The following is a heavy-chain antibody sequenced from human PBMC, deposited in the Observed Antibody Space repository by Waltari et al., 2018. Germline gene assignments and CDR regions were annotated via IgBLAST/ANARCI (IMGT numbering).Heavy chain of an antibody. CDR1: GYTLTELS. CDR3: ATYLHDSSDYSAFYYGMDV. V-gene: IGHV1-24*01. CDR2: FDPEDGET. D-gene: IGHD4-17*01. J-gene: IGHJ6*02. Sequence: QVHLVQSGAEVKKPGASVKVSCKVSGYTLTELSMHWVRQAPGKGLEWMGGFDPEDGETIYAQKFQGRVTMTEDTSTDTAYMELSSLRSEDTAVYYCATYLHDSSDYSAFYYGMDVWGQGTTVTVSS.